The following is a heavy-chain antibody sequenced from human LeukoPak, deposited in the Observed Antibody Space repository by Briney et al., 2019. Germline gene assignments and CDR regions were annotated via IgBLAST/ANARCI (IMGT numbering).Heavy chain of an antibody. CDR2: ISSSSSTI. V-gene: IGHV3-48*04. CDR1: GFTFSSYS. J-gene: IGHJ4*02. D-gene: IGHD1-26*01. Sequence: PGGSLRLSCAASGFTFSSYSMNWVRQAPGKGLEWVSFISSSSSTIYYADSVKGLFTISRDNAKNSLYLQMNSLRAEDTAVYYCARDRGGSYSAIDYWGQETLVTVSS. CDR3: ARDRGGSYSAIDY.